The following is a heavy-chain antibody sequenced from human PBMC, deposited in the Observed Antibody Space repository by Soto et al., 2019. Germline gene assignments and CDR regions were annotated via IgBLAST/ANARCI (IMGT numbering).Heavy chain of an antibody. CDR1: GLTFSSYG. Sequence: PGGSLRLSCAGSGLTFSSYGMHWVLQAPGKGLEWVAVISYDGSNKYYADSVKGRFTISRDNSKNTLYLQMNSLRAEDTAVYYCAREVAYYDRSGFFDYWGQGALVTVSS. V-gene: IGHV3-30*03. J-gene: IGHJ4*02. D-gene: IGHD3-22*01. CDR2: ISYDGSNK. CDR3: AREVAYYDRSGFFDY.